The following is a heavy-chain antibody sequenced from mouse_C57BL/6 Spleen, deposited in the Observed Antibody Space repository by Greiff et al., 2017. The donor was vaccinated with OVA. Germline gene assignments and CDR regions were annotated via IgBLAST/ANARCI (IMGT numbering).Heavy chain of an antibody. V-gene: IGHV1-42*01. CDR1: GYSFTGYY. D-gene: IGHD1-1*01. J-gene: IGHJ4*01. Sequence: VQLKESGPELVKPGASVKISCKASGYSFTGYYMNWVKQSPEKSLEWIGEINPSTGGTTYNQKFKAKATLTVDKSSSTAYMQLKSLTSEDSAVYYCARYGSSHYYAMDYWGQGTSVTVSS. CDR2: INPSTGGT. CDR3: ARYGSSHYYAMDY.